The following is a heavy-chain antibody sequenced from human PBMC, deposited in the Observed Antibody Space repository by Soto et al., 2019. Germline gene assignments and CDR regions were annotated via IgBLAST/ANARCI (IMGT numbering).Heavy chain of an antibody. CDR1: GGSISGSSYH. V-gene: IGHV4-39*01. CDR2: IYYTGRT. J-gene: IGHJ4*02. Sequence: QLQLQESGPGLVKPSETLSLTCTVSGGSISGSSYHWGWIRQPPGKGLEWIGAIYYTGRTYYKPSLKSRVTISVDTSKNQFSLKLNSVSAADTAVYYCASGGEGSIAVAGWGQGTLVTVSS. D-gene: IGHD6-19*01. CDR3: ASGGEGSIAVAG.